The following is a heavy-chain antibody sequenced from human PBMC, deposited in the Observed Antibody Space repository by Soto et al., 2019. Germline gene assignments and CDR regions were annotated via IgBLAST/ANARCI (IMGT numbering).Heavy chain of an antibody. V-gene: IGHV5-51*01. J-gene: IGHJ6*02. CDR1: GYSFTSYW. Sequence: HGESLKISCKGSGYSFTSYWIGCVRQMPGKGLEWMGIIYPGDSDTRYSPSFQGQVTISADKSISTAYLQWSSLKASDTAMYYCASSYYDSSGYSRYYYGMDVWGQGTTVTVSS. D-gene: IGHD3-22*01. CDR3: ASSYYDSSGYSRYYYGMDV. CDR2: IYPGDSDT.